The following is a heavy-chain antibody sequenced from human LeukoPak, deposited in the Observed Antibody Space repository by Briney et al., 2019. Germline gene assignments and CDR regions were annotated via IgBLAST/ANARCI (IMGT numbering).Heavy chain of an antibody. CDR3: ARDPRHSSSWFDY. D-gene: IGHD6-13*01. V-gene: IGHV4-61*02. J-gene: IGHJ4*02. CDR2: IYTSGST. CDR1: GGSISSGSYY. Sequence: NPSQTLSLTRTVSGGSISSGSYYWSWIRQPAGKGLECIGRIYTSGSTNYNPSLKSRVTISVDTSKNQFSLKLSSVTAADTAVYYCARDPRHSSSWFDYWGQGTLVTVSS.